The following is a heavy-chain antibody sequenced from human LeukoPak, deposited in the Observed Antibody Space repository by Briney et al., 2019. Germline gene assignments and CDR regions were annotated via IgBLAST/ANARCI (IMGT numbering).Heavy chain of an antibody. J-gene: IGHJ4*02. Sequence: GASVKVSCKASGYTFTRYGINWVRQAPGQGLEWMGWISGYNGYTNYAQKFQGRVTMTTDTSTTTAYMELRSLRSDDTAVYYCARGWAEEWLEPRKYYFHYWGQGTLVTVSS. V-gene: IGHV1-18*01. CDR2: ISGYNGYT. D-gene: IGHD5-12*01. CDR1: GYTFTRYG. CDR3: ARGWAEEWLEPRKYYFHY.